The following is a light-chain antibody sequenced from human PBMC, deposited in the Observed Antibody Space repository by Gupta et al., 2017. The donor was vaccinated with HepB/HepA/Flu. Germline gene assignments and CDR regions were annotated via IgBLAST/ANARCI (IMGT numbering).Light chain of an antibody. V-gene: IGLV1-47*01. CDR2: RND. CDR3: AVWDDSLSGFL. J-gene: IGLJ2*01. Sequence: QSVVTQPPSASGTPGQTVTISFSGSRSNIGSNYVDWYRQVPGAAPEVLIHRNDQRPSGVPDRVSGSKSGTSAPLAISGLRSDDEADYYCAVWDDSLSGFLFGGGTKLTVL. CDR1: RSNIGSNY.